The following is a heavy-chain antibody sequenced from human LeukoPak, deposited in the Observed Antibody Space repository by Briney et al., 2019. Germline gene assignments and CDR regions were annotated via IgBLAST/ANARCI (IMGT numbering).Heavy chain of an antibody. CDR2: VYSDDTT. J-gene: IGHJ4*02. CDR1: GFTVNSNY. Sequence: PGGSLRLSCAASGFTVNSNYMNWVRQAPGKGLEWVSVVYSDDTTYYADSMKGRFTISRDNSKNTLNLQMNNLRAEDTAVYYCARGGGYYAIDYWGQGTLVTVSS. D-gene: IGHD1-26*01. CDR3: ARGGGYYAIDY. V-gene: IGHV3-53*01.